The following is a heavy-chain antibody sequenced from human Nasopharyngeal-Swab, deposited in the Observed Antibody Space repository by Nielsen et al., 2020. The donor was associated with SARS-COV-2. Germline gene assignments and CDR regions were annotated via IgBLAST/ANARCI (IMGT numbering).Heavy chain of an antibody. Sequence: WIRQPPGKGLEWIGRLYTNGTTNYNPSLKSRVTISVDTSKDQFSLKLSSVTAADTAVYYCARAILNLGRGDYMDVWGKGTTVTVSS. D-gene: IGHD1-1*01. CDR3: ARAILNLGRGDYMDV. CDR2: LYTNGTT. J-gene: IGHJ6*03. V-gene: IGHV4-61*02.